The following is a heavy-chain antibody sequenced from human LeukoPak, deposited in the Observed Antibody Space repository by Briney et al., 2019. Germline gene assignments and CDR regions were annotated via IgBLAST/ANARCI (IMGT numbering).Heavy chain of an antibody. J-gene: IGHJ4*02. V-gene: IGHV4-39*01. CDR3: ARRIVGAAPFDY. D-gene: IGHD1-26*01. Sequence: PSESLSLTCTVSGGSISSSSYYWGWIRQPPGKGLERIGSIYYSGSTYYNPSLKSRVTISVDTSKNQFSLKLSSVTAADTAVYYCARRIVGAAPFDYWGQGTLVTVSS. CDR1: GGSISSSSYY. CDR2: IYYSGST.